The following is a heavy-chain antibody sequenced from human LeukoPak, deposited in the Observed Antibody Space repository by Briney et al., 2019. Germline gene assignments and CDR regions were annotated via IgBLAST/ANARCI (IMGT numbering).Heavy chain of an antibody. J-gene: IGHJ5*02. CDR2: IYYSGST. D-gene: IGHD3-3*01. V-gene: IGHV4-59*01. CDR3: ARDGVTIFGVAPVWFDP. CDR1: GGSISSYY. Sequence: PSETLSLTCTVSGGSISSYYWSWIRQPPGKGLEWIGYIYYSGSTNYNPSLKSRVTISVDTSKNQFSLKLSSVTAADTAVYYCARDGVTIFGVAPVWFDPWGQGTLVTVSS.